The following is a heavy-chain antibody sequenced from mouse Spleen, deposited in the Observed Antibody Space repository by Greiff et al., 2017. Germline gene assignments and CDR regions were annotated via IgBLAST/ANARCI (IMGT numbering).Heavy chain of an antibody. Sequence: EVQLVESGGGLVQPGGSLKLSCAASGFTFSSYTMSWVRQTPEKRLEWVAYISNGGGSTYYPDTVKGRFTISRDNAKNTLYLQMSSLKSEDTAMYYCARQRYGNYGNYAMDYWGQGTSVTVSS. D-gene: IGHD2-10*02. V-gene: IGHV5-12-2*01. CDR1: GFTFSSYT. CDR3: ARQRYGNYGNYAMDY. CDR2: ISNGGGST. J-gene: IGHJ4*01.